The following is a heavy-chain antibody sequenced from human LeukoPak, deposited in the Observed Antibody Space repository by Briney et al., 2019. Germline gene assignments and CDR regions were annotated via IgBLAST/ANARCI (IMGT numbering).Heavy chain of an antibody. CDR2: ISSSSSYI. J-gene: IGHJ4*02. CDR3: ASRSVAGRYFDY. D-gene: IGHD6-19*01. Sequence: GGSLRLSCAASGFTFSSYSMNWVRQAPGKGLEWVSSISSSSSYIYYADSVKGRFTISRDNAKNSLYLQMNSLRAEDTAVYYCASRSVAGRYFDYWGQGTLVTVSS. V-gene: IGHV3-21*01. CDR1: GFTFSSYS.